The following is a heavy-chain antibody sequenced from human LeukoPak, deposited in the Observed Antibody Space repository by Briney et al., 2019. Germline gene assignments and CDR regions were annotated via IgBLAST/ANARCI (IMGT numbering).Heavy chain of an antibody. Sequence: SGPTLVNPTQTLTLTCTFSGFSLSTSGVGVGWIRQPPGKGLEWIGYIYYSGSTNYNPSLKSRVTISVDTSKNQFSLKLSSVTAADTAVYYCARANGSGSIDYWGQGTLVTVSS. CDR1: GFSLSTSGVG. CDR2: IYYSGST. D-gene: IGHD3-10*01. J-gene: IGHJ4*02. CDR3: ARANGSGSIDY. V-gene: IGHV4-61*08.